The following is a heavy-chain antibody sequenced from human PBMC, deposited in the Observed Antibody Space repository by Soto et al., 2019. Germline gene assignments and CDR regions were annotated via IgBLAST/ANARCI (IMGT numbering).Heavy chain of an antibody. CDR3: AKFPQWSLLAGLSGYFDL. CDR2: ISGSGGNR. V-gene: IGHV3-23*01. J-gene: IGHJ2*01. D-gene: IGHD2-21*01. CDR1: GFTFSNYA. Sequence: EVQLLESGGGLVQPGGSLSLSCAASGFTFSNYAMAWVRQAPGKGLEWVSAISGSGGNRFYADSVKGRFTLSRDNSRSTLYMQMTSLGAEDTAVYYCAKFPQWSLLAGLSGYFDLLGRGTLVTVSS.